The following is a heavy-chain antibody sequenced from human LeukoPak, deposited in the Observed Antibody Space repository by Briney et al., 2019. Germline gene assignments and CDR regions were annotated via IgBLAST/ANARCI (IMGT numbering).Heavy chain of an antibody. CDR3: GRDPSGSGANWFDP. CDR1: GGSISSSSYY. J-gene: IGHJ5*02. CDR2: IYYSGST. D-gene: IGHD3-10*01. Sequence: SETLSLTCTVSGGSISSSSYYWGWIRQPPGKGLEWIGSIYYSGSTYYNPSLKSRVTISVDTSKNQFSLKLSSVTAADTAVYYCGRDPSGSGANWFDPWGQGTLVTVSS. V-gene: IGHV4-39*02.